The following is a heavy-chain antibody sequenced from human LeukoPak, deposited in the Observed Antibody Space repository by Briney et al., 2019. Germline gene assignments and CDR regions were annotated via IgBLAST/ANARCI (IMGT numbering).Heavy chain of an antibody. CDR1: GYTLTSYG. V-gene: IGHV1-18*01. J-gene: IGHJ4*02. D-gene: IGHD2-21*02. CDR2: ISAYNGNT. CDR3: ARAVYCGGDCYSLIDY. Sequence: VASVKVSCKASGYTLTSYGISWVRQAPGQGLEWMRWISAYNGNTNYAQKLQGRVTMTTDTSTSTAYMELRSLRSDDTAVYYCARAVYCGGDCYSLIDYWGQGTLVTVSS.